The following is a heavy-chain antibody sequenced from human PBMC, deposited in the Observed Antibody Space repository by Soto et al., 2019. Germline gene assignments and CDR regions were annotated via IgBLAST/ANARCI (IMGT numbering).Heavy chain of an antibody. D-gene: IGHD3-22*01. J-gene: IGHJ4*02. V-gene: IGHV1-3*01. Sequence: ASVKVSCKASGYTFTSYAMHWVRQAPGQRVEWMGWINAGNGNTKYSQKFQGRVTITRDTSASTAYMELSNLRSEDTAVYYCLLRGPLSFLFYWGQGTLVTVS. CDR3: LLRGPLSFLFY. CDR1: GYTFTSYA. CDR2: INAGNGNT.